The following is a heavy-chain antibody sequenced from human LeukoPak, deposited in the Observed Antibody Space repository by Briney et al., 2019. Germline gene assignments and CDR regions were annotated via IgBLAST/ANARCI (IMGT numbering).Heavy chain of an antibody. Sequence: GGSLRLSCAASGFTFDDYAMHWVRQAPGKGLEWVSSISWNSATIGYADSVRGRFTISRDNAKNSLYLQMNSLRAEDMAFYYCAKDVWPYTYYYDTHPLGGGFDSWGQGTLVTVSS. CDR1: GFTFDDYA. D-gene: IGHD3-22*01. CDR3: AKDVWPYTYYYDTHPLGGGFDS. CDR2: ISWNSATI. J-gene: IGHJ4*02. V-gene: IGHV3-9*03.